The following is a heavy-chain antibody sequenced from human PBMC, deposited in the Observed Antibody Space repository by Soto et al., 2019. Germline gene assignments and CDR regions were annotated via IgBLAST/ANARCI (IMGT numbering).Heavy chain of an antibody. CDR3: ARGLYYFSGTYYDGGNWFDP. V-gene: IGHV4-34*01. D-gene: IGHD3-10*01. CDR1: GGSFSGYY. J-gene: IGHJ5*02. CDR2: INHSGST. Sequence: QVQLQQWGAGLLKPSETLSLTCAVYGGSFSGYYWSWIRQPPGKGMEWIGEINHSGSTNYNPSLTCLVTIPLATSNNQFSLMLGSVTAADTAVYYCARGLYYFSGTYYDGGNWFDPWGQGTLVTVSS.